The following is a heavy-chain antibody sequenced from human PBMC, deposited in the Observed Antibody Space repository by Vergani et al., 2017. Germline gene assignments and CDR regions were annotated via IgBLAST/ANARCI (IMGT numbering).Heavy chain of an antibody. CDR2: INSDGSST. CDR1: VFTFSSYW. J-gene: IGHJ6*03. D-gene: IGHD2-2*01. V-gene: IGHV3-74*01. Sequence: EVQLVESGGGLVQPGGSLRLSCAASVFTFSSYWMHWVRQAPGKGLVWVSRINSDGSSTSYADSVKGRFTISRDNAKNTLYLQMNSLRAEDTAVYYCARDPGYCSSTSCPKHYYYYMDVWGKGTTVTVSS. CDR3: ARDPGYCSSTSCPKHYYYYMDV.